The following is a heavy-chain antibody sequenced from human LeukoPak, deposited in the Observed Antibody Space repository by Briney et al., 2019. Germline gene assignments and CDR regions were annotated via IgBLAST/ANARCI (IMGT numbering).Heavy chain of an antibody. CDR3: ARAAMITFGGPLDY. D-gene: IGHD3-16*01. V-gene: IGHV4-38-2*02. CDR2: IYHSGST. CDR1: GYSISSGYY. J-gene: IGHJ4*02. Sequence: SETLSLTCTVSGYSISSGYYWGWIRQPPGKGLEWIGSIYHSGSTYYNPSPKSRVTISVDTSKNQFSLKLSSVTAADTAVYYCARAAMITFGGPLDYWGQGTLVTVSS.